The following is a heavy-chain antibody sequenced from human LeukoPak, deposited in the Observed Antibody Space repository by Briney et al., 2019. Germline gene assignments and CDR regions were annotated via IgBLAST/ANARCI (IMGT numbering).Heavy chain of an antibody. D-gene: IGHD4-17*01. CDR2: INSSDYTI. V-gene: IGHV3-11*04. CDR1: GFTFSYYY. Sequence: GGSLRLSCAASGFTFSYYYMSWIRQAPGKGLEWVSYINSSDYTIYYADSVKGRFTISRDNARNSLYLQMNSLRAEDTAVYYCAKDLRDAFDIWGQGTMVTVSS. CDR3: AKDLRDAFDI. J-gene: IGHJ3*02.